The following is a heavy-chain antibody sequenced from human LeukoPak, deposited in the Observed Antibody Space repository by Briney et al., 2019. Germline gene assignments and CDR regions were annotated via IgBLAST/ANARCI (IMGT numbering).Heavy chain of an antibody. CDR2: ISWNSGTR. Sequence: QPGGSLRLSCAASGFTFDDYAMRWVRQAPGKGLEWVSGISWNSGTRGYADSVKGRFTISRDNAKKSLYLQMNGLRAEDTALYYCAKDRRGSSPGGSFDYWGQGTLVTVSS. CDR3: AKDRRGSSPGGSFDY. CDR1: GFTFDDYA. J-gene: IGHJ4*02. D-gene: IGHD3-16*01. V-gene: IGHV3-9*01.